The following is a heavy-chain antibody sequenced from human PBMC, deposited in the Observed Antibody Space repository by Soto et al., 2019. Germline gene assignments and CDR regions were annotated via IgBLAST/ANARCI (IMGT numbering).Heavy chain of an antibody. Sequence: EVQLVESGGGSVQPGGSLRLSCAASGFTFSSYWMHWVRQAPGKGLVWVSRIKSDGSGTYYADSVKGRLTISRDNAKNTLYLLMNSLRAEDTAVDYCLTGDRNHHDGNGYLARHWGQETLVTVSS. CDR3: LTGDRNHHDGNGYLARH. CDR1: GFTFSSYW. J-gene: IGHJ4*02. D-gene: IGHD5-18*01. V-gene: IGHV3-74*01. CDR2: IKSDGSGT.